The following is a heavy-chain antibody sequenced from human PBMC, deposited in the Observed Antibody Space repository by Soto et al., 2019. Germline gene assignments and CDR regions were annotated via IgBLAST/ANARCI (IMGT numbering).Heavy chain of an antibody. CDR2: INHSGST. D-gene: IGHD6-13*01. CDR3: ARGGKAAKYYYYYYGMDV. Sequence: PSETLSLTCAVYGGSFSGYYWSWIRQPPGKGLEWIGEINHSGSTNYNPSLKSRVTISVDTSKNQFSLKLSSVTAADTAVYYCARGGKAAKYYYYYYGMDVGGQGTTVTVSS. J-gene: IGHJ6*02. CDR1: GGSFSGYY. V-gene: IGHV4-34*01.